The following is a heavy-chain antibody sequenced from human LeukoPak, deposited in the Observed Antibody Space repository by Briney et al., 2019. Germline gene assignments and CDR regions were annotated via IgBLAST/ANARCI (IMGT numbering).Heavy chain of an antibody. V-gene: IGHV3-23*01. CDR3: AKDSGPWGYCTTTSCYFAY. D-gene: IGHD2-2*01. Sequence: GGSLRLSCAASGFTFSSFAMSWVRQAPGKGLEWASAICGSGSSPYYADSVKGRFTISRDNSKSTLYLQMNSLRAGDTAVYYCAKDSGPWGYCTTTSCYFAYWGQGALVTVSS. CDR2: ICGSGSSP. CDR1: GFTFSSFA. J-gene: IGHJ4*02.